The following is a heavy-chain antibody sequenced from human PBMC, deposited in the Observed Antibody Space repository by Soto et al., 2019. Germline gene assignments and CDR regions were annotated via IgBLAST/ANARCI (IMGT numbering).Heavy chain of an antibody. D-gene: IGHD2-2*01. CDR3: AKRGMGCSSTSCHRNWFDP. J-gene: IGHJ5*02. V-gene: IGHV3-30*18. CDR1: GFTFSSYG. Sequence: QVQLVESGGGVVQPGRSLRLSCAASGFTFSSYGMHWVRQAPGKGLEWVAVISYDGSNKYYADSVKGRFTISRDNSKNTLYLQMNSLRAEDTAVYYCAKRGMGCSSTSCHRNWFDPWGQGTLVTVSS. CDR2: ISYDGSNK.